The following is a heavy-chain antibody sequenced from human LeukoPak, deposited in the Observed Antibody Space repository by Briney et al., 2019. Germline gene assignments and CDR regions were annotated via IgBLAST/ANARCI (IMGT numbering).Heavy chain of an antibody. CDR1: GYSISSDCY. CDR3: ARNATYPFDS. CDR2: IYHSGST. J-gene: IGHJ4*02. Sequence: SETLSLTCTVSGYSISSDCYWGWIRQPPGKGLEWIGSIYHSGSTSYNPSLKSRVTISVDTSKNQFSLKLTSVTAADSAVYYCARNATYPFDSWGQGTLVTVSS. V-gene: IGHV4-38-2*02.